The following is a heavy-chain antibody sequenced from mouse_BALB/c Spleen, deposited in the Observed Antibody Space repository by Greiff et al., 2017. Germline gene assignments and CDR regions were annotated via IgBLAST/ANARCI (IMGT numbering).Heavy chain of an antibody. J-gene: IGHJ2*01. D-gene: IGHD4-1*01. CDR1: GFTFSSYA. CDR3: ARGNWDDYFDY. V-gene: IGHV5-6-5*01. CDR2: ISSGGST. Sequence: DVMLVESGGGLVKPGGSLKLSCAASGFTFSSYAMSWVRQTPEKRLEWVASISSGGSTYYPDSVKGRFTISRDNARNILYLQMSSLRSEDTAMYYCARGNWDDYFDYWGQGTTLTVSS.